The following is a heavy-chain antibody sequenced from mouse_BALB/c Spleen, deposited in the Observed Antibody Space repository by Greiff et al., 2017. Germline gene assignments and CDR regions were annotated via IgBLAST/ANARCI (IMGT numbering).Heavy chain of an antibody. D-gene: IGHD2-14*01. CDR2: IYPGSGST. V-gene: IGHV1-55*01. CDR1: GYNFTSYW. Sequence: QVQLKQPGAELVKPGTSVKLSCKASGYNFTSYWINWVKLRPGQGLEWIGDIYPGSGSTNYNEKFKSKATLTVDTSSSTAYMQLSSLASEDSALYYCARSQERVRRGPWFAYWGQGTLVTVSA. J-gene: IGHJ3*01. CDR3: ARSQERVRRGPWFAY.